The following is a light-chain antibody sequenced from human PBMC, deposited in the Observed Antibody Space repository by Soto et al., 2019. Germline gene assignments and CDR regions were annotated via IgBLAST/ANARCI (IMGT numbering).Light chain of an antibody. CDR2: AAS. CDR1: QSIVTY. CDR3: QQSYSTPPWT. V-gene: IGKV1-39*01. J-gene: IGKJ1*01. Sequence: IRVTGCASSLSGSVGDRVTITCRASQSIVTYLNWYLQKPGKAPKLLIYAASNLQSGVPSRFSGSGSGTDFTLTISSLQPEDFATYFCQQSYSTPPWTFGQGTRWIS.